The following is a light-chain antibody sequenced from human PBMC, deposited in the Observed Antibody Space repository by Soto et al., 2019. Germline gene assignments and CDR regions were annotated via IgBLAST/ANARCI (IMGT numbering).Light chain of an antibody. CDR1: QSLLHKNGNTY. Sequence: DIVMTQSPLSLPVTPGEAASISCRSSQSLLHKNGNTYLYWFLQKPGQPPQLLIYAASNRFSGVPDRFSGSGSGTEFTLKISRVEAEDVGVYYCMQSIELPRTFGQGTKVDIK. J-gene: IGKJ1*01. CDR2: AAS. CDR3: MQSIELPRT. V-gene: IGKV2D-29*01.